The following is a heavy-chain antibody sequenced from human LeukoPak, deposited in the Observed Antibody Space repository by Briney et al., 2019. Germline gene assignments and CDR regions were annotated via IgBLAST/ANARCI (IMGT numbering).Heavy chain of an antibody. D-gene: IGHD2-15*01. Sequence: SQTLSLTCAISGDSVSSNSAAWNWIRQSPSRGLEWLGRTYYRSKWYNDYAVSVKSRITINPDTSKNQFSLKLSSVTAADTAVYYCARTTEGYCRGRNCYSYYYHMDVWGKGTTVTVSS. CDR3: ARTTEGYCRGRNCYSYYYHMDV. CDR2: TYYRSKWYN. CDR1: GDSVSSNSAA. J-gene: IGHJ6*03. V-gene: IGHV6-1*01.